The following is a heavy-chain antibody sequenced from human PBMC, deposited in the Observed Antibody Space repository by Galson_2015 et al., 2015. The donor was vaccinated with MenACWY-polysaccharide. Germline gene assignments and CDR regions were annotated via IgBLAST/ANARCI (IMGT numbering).Heavy chain of an antibody. D-gene: IGHD3-22*01. CDR2: IHSSGTT. Sequence: ETLSLTCTVSGGSVTSSSYYWSWIRQSPGKGLEWIGSIHSSGTTFYNPSHKSRVTISGDASRMQFSLTLMSVTAADTATYFCARFLYYDSSAFYFDYRGQGALVTVSS. J-gene: IGHJ4*02. CDR1: GGSVTSSSYY. V-gene: IGHV4-39*01. CDR3: ARFLYYDSSAFYFDY.